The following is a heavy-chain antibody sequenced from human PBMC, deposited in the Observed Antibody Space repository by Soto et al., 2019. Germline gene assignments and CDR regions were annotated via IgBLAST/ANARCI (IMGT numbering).Heavy chain of an antibody. CDR2: IYYSGST. D-gene: IGHD6-13*01. CDR1: GASISSYY. V-gene: IGHV4-59*01. J-gene: IGHJ5*02. CDR3: ARWRLAAGGDP. Sequence: SETLSLTCTVSGASISSYYWSWIRQPPGKGLEWIGHIYYSGSTNYNLSLKSRVTISVDTSKKQFSLKLSSVTAADTAVYYCARWRLAAGGDPWGQGTMVTV.